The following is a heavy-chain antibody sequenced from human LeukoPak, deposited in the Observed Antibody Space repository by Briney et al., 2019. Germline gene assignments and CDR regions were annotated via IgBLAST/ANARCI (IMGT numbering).Heavy chain of an antibody. CDR2: IYYSGST. D-gene: IGHD4-17*01. J-gene: IGHJ4*02. V-gene: IGHV4-59*01. CDR3: ARSYGDYEPFDY. CDR1: GGSISSYY. Sequence: SETLSLTCTVSGGSISSYYWSWIRQPPGKGLEWIGYIYYSGSTNYNPSLKSRVTISVDTSKNQFSLKLSSVTAADTAVYYCARSYGDYEPFDYWGQGTLVTVSS.